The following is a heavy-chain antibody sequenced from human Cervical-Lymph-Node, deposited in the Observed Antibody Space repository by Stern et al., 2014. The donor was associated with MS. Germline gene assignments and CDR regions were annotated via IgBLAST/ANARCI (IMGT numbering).Heavy chain of an antibody. J-gene: IGHJ4*02. V-gene: IGHV3-33*01. Sequence: QVQLVQSGGGVVQPGGSLRLSCAASEFTFNAYAMHWVRQAPGKGLELVAVIWVDGTTKSYADSVKGRFTISRDKSKNTLYLQLNSLRAEDTAVFYCARGLYYFDYWGRGTLVTVSS. CDR3: ARGLYYFDY. CDR1: EFTFNAYA. CDR2: IWVDGTTK.